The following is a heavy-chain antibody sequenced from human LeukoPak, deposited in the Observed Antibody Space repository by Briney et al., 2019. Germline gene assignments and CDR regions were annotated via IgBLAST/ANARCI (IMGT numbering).Heavy chain of an antibody. V-gene: IGHV3-48*01. J-gene: IGHJ4*02. CDR3: ARDALAYCGGDCPTPADY. CDR1: GFTFSSYS. D-gene: IGHD2-21*02. Sequence: GGSLRFSCAASGFTFSSYSMNWVRQAPGKGLEWVSCISSSSSTIYYADSVKGRFTISRDNAKNSLYLQMNSLRAEDTAVYYCARDALAYCGGDCPTPADYWGQGTLVTVSS. CDR2: ISSSSSTI.